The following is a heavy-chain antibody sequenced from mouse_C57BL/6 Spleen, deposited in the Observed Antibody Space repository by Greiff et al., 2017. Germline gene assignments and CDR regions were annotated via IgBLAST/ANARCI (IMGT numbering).Heavy chain of an antibody. V-gene: IGHV1-53*01. Sequence: QVQLQQPGTELVKPGASVKLSCKASGYTFTSYWMPWVKQRPGQGLEWIGTINPSNGGTYYNEKFKSKGTMTVDKSSSTAYMQLSSLTSEDSAVYYCARKGYYRGGAMDYWGQGTSVTVSS. D-gene: IGHD2-3*01. J-gene: IGHJ4*01. CDR2: INPSNGGT. CDR3: ARKGYYRGGAMDY. CDR1: GYTFTSYW.